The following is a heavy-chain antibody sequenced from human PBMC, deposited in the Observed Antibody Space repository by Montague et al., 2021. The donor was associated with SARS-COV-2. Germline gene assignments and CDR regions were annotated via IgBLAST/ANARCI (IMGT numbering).Heavy chain of an antibody. J-gene: IGHJ4*02. CDR1: GDSITSIIHY. CDR2: IFYTGTI. D-gene: IGHD4-17*01. CDR3: ARHPTTVTTFH. V-gene: IGHV4-39*01. Sequence: SETLSLTCTVSGDSITSIIHYWVWIRQPPGKGLEWIASIFYTGTIYYNPSLKSRVTMSLDTSKGQFSLNLTSVTAADTAVYFCARHPTTVTTFHWGQGSLVTVSS.